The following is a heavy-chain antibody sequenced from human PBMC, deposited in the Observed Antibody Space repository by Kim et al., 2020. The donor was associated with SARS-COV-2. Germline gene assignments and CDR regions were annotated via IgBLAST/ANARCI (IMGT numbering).Heavy chain of an antibody. V-gene: IGHV3-13*01. Sequence: GGSLRLSCAASGFTFSSYDMHWVRQATGKGLEWVSAIGTAGDTYYPGSVNGRFTISRENAKNSLYLQMNSLRAGDTAVYYCARAYYGSGSYYVGDYYYGMDVWGQGTTVTVSS. D-gene: IGHD3-10*01. J-gene: IGHJ6*02. CDR1: GFTFSSYD. CDR3: ARAYYGSGSYYVGDYYYGMDV. CDR2: IGTAGDT.